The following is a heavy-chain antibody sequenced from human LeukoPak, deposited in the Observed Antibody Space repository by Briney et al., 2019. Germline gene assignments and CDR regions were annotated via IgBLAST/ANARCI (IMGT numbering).Heavy chain of an antibody. Sequence: SETLSLTCTVSGGSISSSSYYCGWSRQPPGKGLEWIGSIYYSGSTYYNPSLRSRVTISVETYKNQFSLKLGSVAAADTVVYYCVIYIWSLRPAGVNFDYWGAGTLVTVSS. CDR2: IYYSGST. CDR1: GGSISSSSYY. V-gene: IGHV4-39*07. CDR3: VIYIWSLRPAGVNFDY. J-gene: IGHJ4*02. D-gene: IGHD1-20*01.